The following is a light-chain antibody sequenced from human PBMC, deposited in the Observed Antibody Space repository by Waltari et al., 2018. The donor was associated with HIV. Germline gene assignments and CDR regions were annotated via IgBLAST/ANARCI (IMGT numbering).Light chain of an antibody. J-gene: IGKJ2*01. V-gene: IGKV1-5*03. CDR3: QQYQTDSET. Sequence: DIEMTQSPSTLSAAVGDSVPITCRASQTIRSWLAWYQQKPGKAPKFLIYDASTLQRGVPSRFSGSGSGTDFSLIISSLQPDDFATYYCQQYQTDSETFGQGTRLEMK. CDR1: QTIRSW. CDR2: DAS.